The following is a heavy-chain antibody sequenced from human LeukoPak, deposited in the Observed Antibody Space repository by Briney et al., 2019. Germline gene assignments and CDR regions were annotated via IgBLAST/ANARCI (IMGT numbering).Heavy chain of an antibody. Sequence: SETLSLTCAVYGGSFSGYYWSWTRQPPGKGLEWIGEINHSGSTNYNPSLKSRVTISVDTSKNQFSLKLRSVTAADTAVYYCASLGYDGSALHHFDYWGQGTLVTVSS. CDR1: GGSFSGYY. J-gene: IGHJ4*02. V-gene: IGHV4-34*01. CDR2: INHSGST. CDR3: ASLGYDGSALHHFDY. D-gene: IGHD3-22*01.